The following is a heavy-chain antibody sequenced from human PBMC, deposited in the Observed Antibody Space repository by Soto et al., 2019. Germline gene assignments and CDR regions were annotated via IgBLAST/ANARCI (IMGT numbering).Heavy chain of an antibody. CDR1: GYTFTSYG. Sequence: DSVWVSCKASGYTFTSYGIRWVRQAPGQGLEWMGWISAYNGNTNYAQKLQGRVTMTTDTSTSTAYMELRSLRSDDTAVYYCARDRPSSSWLYYYYYGTDVWGQGTTVNVSS. V-gene: IGHV1-18*04. J-gene: IGHJ6*02. CDR2: ISAYNGNT. D-gene: IGHD6-13*01. CDR3: ARDRPSSSWLYYYYYGTDV.